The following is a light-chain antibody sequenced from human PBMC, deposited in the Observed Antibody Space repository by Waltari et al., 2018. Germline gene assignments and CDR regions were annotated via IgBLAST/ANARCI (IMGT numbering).Light chain of an antibody. CDR2: EVS. CDR1: SSDVGSSNL. V-gene: IGLV2-23*02. CDR3: YSYAGGSV. J-gene: IGLJ1*01. Sequence: QSALTQPASVSGSPGQSITISCTGSSSDVGSSNLVSWYLQHPGKAPKLIIDEVSKRPSGVSNRFSGSKSGNTASLTISGLQAEDEADYYCYSYAGGSVFGTGTKVTVL.